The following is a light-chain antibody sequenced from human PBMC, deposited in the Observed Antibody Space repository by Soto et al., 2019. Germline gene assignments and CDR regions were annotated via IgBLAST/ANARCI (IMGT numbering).Light chain of an antibody. CDR1: QSVRSSY. J-gene: IGKJ4*01. V-gene: IGKV3-20*01. CDR3: KQYAGSPLT. Sequence: DIVLTQSPGTLSFSPGERVTLSCRASQSVRSSYLAWYQQRPGQVPRLLIYGASRRATGIPDRFSGSGSGKEFTLAISRLEPEDFAVYYCKQYAGSPLTFPXGTKGDIX. CDR2: GAS.